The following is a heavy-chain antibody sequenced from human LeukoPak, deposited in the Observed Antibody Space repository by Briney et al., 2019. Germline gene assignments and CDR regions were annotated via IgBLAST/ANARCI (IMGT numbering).Heavy chain of an antibody. CDR1: GFTFSSYA. CDR2: ISGSGGST. CDR3: AKSGYSSGWFPPVD. V-gene: IGHV3-23*01. J-gene: IGHJ4*02. Sequence: GGSLRLSCAASGFTFSSYAMSWVRQAPGKGLEWVPAISGSGGSTYYADSVKGRFTISRDNSKNTLYLQMNSLRAEDTAVYYCAKSGYSSGWFPPVDWGQGTLVTVSS. D-gene: IGHD6-19*01.